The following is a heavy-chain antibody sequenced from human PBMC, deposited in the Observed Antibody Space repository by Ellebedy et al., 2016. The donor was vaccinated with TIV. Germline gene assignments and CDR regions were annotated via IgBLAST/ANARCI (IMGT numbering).Heavy chain of an antibody. V-gene: IGHV4-39*07. D-gene: IGHD2-2*01. CDR1: GASVSSTSCY. CDR2: IYYTGST. CDR3: ARSSVYITSWSFDL. J-gene: IGHJ4*02. Sequence: MPSETLSLTCTVSGASVSSTSCYWGWICQSPGKELEWLGTIYYTGSTLYSPSLKSRITMSVDTSKNQFSLKLSSVTAADTAVYYCARSSVYITSWSFDLWGQGTLVTVSS.